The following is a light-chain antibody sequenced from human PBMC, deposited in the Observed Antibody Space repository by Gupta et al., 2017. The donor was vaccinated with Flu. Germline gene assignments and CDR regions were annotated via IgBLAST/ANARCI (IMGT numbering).Light chain of an antibody. CDR3: QQYGTSPHT. J-gene: IGKJ4*01. CDR1: QSVTSSY. Sequence: IVLTQSPVTLSLSPGERATLSCRASQSVTSSYLAWYQRKPGQAPRLLIYGASSRATGIPDRFSGSGSGTDFTLTIGRLEPEDFAVYYCQQYGTSPHTFGGGTKVEI. V-gene: IGKV3-20*01. CDR2: GAS.